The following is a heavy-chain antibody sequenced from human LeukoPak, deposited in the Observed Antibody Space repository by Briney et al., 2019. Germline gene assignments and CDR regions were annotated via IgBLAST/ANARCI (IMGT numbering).Heavy chain of an antibody. D-gene: IGHD2-8*01. V-gene: IGHV1-8*03. Sequence: ASVKVSCKASGYTFTSYDINWVRQATGQGLEWMGWMNPNSGNTGYAQKFQGRVTITRNTSISTAYMELSSLRSEDTAVYYCARVYGDRESFDYYYYYYMDVWGKGTTVTVSS. CDR2: MNPNSGNT. CDR3: ARVYGDRESFDYYYYYYMDV. J-gene: IGHJ6*03. CDR1: GYTFTSYD.